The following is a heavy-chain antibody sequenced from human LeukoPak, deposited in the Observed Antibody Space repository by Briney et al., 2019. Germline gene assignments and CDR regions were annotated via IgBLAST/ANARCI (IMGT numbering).Heavy chain of an antibody. Sequence: ASVKVSCKASGYTFTGYYMHWVRHAPGQGLEWMGWINPNSGGTNYAQKFQGRVTMTRDTSISTAYMELSRLRSDDTAVYYCARDGEYYYGSGSYDYWGQGTLVTVSS. CDR1: GYTFTGYY. CDR2: INPNSGGT. CDR3: ARDGEYYYGSGSYDY. D-gene: IGHD3-10*01. V-gene: IGHV1-2*02. J-gene: IGHJ4*02.